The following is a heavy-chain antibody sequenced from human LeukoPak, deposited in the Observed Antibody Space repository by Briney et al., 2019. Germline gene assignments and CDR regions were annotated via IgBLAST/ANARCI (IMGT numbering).Heavy chain of an antibody. CDR2: IYYSGST. V-gene: IGHV4-39*07. Sequence: SETLSLTCTVSGGSISSSSYYWGWIRQPPGKGLEWIGSIYYSGSTYYNPSLKSRVTISVDTSKNQFSLKLSSVTAADTAVYYCAGGGDYNINWFDPWGQGTLVTVSS. CDR3: AGGGDYNINWFDP. J-gene: IGHJ5*02. CDR1: GGSISSSSYY. D-gene: IGHD4-17*01.